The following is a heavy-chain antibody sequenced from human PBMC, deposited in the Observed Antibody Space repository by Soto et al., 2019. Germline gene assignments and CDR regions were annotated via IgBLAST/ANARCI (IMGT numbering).Heavy chain of an antibody. J-gene: IGHJ4*02. D-gene: IGHD4-17*01. CDR3: AKADLPYGDPDEWGFDY. CDR1: GFTFSSYA. Sequence: GGSLRLSCAASGFTFSSYAMSWVRQAPGKGLEWVSAISGSGGSTYYADSVKGRFTISRDNSKNTLYLQMNSLRAEDTAVYYCAKADLPYGDPDEWGFDYWGQGTLVTVSS. CDR2: ISGSGGST. V-gene: IGHV3-23*01.